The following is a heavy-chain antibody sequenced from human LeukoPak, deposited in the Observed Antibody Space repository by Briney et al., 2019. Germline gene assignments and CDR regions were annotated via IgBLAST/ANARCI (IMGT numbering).Heavy chain of an antibody. V-gene: IGHV4-59*01. J-gene: IGHJ5*02. Sequence: SETLSLTCTVSGGSISSYYWSWIRQPPGKGLEWIGYIYYSGSTNYNPSLKSRVTISVDTSKNQFSLKLSSVTAADTAVYYCARDNYGDYWFDPWGQGTLVTVSS. D-gene: IGHD4-17*01. CDR2: IYYSGST. CDR3: ARDNYGDYWFDP. CDR1: GGSISSYY.